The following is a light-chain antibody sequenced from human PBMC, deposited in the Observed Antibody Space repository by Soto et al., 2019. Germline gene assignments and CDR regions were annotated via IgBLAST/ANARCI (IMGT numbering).Light chain of an antibody. CDR3: QHYGSSRT. Sequence: EIVVTQSPGTLSLSPGERATLSCRASQSVSSRYLAWYQQKPGQAPRLLIYGASIRATGIPDRFSGSGSGTDFTLTISGLEPEDFAVYYCQHYGSSRTFGQGTKVDIK. V-gene: IGKV3-20*01. J-gene: IGKJ1*01. CDR2: GAS. CDR1: QSVSSRY.